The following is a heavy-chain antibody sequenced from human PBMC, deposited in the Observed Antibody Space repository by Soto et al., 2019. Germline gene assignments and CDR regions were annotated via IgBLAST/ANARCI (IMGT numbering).Heavy chain of an antibody. CDR2: IYYNGST. CDR1: GGSISSGGYY. CDR3: ARESGCSGYDNWFDP. D-gene: IGHD3-16*01. J-gene: IGHJ5*02. Sequence: PSETLSLTCTVSGGSISSGGYYWSWIRQHPGKGLEWIGYIYYNGSTYYNPSLKSRVTISVDTSNNQFSLKLSSVTAADTAVYYCARESGCSGYDNWFDPWGQGTLVTVSS. V-gene: IGHV4-31*03.